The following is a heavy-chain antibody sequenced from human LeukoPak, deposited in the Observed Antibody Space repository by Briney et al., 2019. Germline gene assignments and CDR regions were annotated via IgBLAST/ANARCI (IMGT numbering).Heavy chain of an antibody. D-gene: IGHD3-3*01. J-gene: IGHJ4*02. CDR1: GFTFSSYA. Sequence: GGSLRLSCAASGFTFSSYAMHWVRQAPGKGLEWVAVISYDGSNKYYADSVKGRFTISRDNSKNTPYLQMNSLRAEDTAVYYCARVITIFGVVILDYWGQGTLVTVSS. CDR2: ISYDGSNK. CDR3: ARVITIFGVVILDY. V-gene: IGHV3-30-3*01.